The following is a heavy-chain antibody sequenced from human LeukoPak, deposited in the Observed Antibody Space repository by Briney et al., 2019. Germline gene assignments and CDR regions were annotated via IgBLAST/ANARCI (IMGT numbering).Heavy chain of an antibody. CDR3: ARDRATRSTSWDIGAA. D-gene: IGHD2-2*01. CDR1: GYTFTSYG. V-gene: IGHV1-18*01. CDR2: ISAYNGNT. J-gene: IGHJ5*02. Sequence: GASVKVSCKASGYTFTSYGISWVRQAPGQGLEWRGWISAYNGNTNYAQKLQGRVTMTTDTSTSTAYMELRSLRSDDTAVYYCARDRATRSTSWDIGAAWGQGTLVTVSS.